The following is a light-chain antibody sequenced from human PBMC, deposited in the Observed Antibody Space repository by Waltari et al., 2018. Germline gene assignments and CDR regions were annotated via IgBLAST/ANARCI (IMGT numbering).Light chain of an antibody. CDR1: SSDVRVYND. Sequence: QSALPQPASVSGSPGQSITISCTDTSSDVRVYNDVSWYQQHPGKAPKLMIYDVSNRPSGVSNRFSGSKSGNTASLTISGLQAEDEADYYCSSYISSSTLELFGGGTSLTVL. CDR3: SSYISSSTLEL. CDR2: DVS. V-gene: IGLV2-14*03. J-gene: IGLJ2*01.